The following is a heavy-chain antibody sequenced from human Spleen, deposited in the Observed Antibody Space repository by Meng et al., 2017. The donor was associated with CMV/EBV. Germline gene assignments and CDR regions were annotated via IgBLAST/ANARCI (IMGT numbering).Heavy chain of an antibody. J-gene: IGHJ4*02. D-gene: IGHD3-22*01. Sequence: ASVKVSCKASGYIFTGYYMHWVRQAPGQGLEWMGWINPNSGGTNYAQKFQGRVTMTRDTSISTAYMDLSRLRSDDTAVYYCARDQRKRYYYDSSGHLDYWGQGTLVTVSS. CDR3: ARDQRKRYYYDSSGHLDY. CDR2: INPNSGGT. CDR1: GYIFTGYY. V-gene: IGHV1-2*02.